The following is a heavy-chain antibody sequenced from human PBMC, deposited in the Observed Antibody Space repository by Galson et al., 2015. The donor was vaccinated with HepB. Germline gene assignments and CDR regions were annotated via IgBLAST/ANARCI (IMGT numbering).Heavy chain of an antibody. CDR1: GFTFSSYG. D-gene: IGHD2-15*01. CDR3: ARDIALCSGGSCYSLEKVYYYGMDV. CDR2: IWYDGSNK. V-gene: IGHV3-33*01. Sequence: SLRLSCAASGFTFSSYGMHWVRQAPGKGLEWVAVIWYDGSNKYYADSVKGRFTISRDNSKNTMYLQMNSLRAEDTAVYYCARDIALCSGGSCYSLEKVYYYGMDVWGQGTTVTVSS. J-gene: IGHJ6*02.